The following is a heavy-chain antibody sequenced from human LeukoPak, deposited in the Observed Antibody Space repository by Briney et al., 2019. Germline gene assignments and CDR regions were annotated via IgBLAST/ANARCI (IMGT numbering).Heavy chain of an antibody. Sequence: GGSLRLSCAASGFTFSSYAMSWVRQAPGKGLEWVSAISGSGGSTYYADSVKGRFTISRDNSKNTLYLQMSSLRAEDTAVYYCAKIDYDFWSGALDYWGQGTLVTVSS. V-gene: IGHV3-23*01. CDR1: GFTFSSYA. D-gene: IGHD3-3*01. CDR3: AKIDYDFWSGALDY. J-gene: IGHJ4*02. CDR2: ISGSGGST.